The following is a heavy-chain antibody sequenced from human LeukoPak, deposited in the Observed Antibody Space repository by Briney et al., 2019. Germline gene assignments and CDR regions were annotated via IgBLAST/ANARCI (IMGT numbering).Heavy chain of an antibody. Sequence: ASVKVSFKASGYTFASYDINWVRQATGQGLEWMGWINPNSGNTGYAQKFQGRVTMTRNTSISTAYMELSSLRSEDTAVYYCASGITTRGGAFDIWGQGTMVTVSS. CDR1: GYTFASYD. CDR2: INPNSGNT. V-gene: IGHV1-8*01. CDR3: ASGITTRGGAFDI. J-gene: IGHJ3*02. D-gene: IGHD6-6*01.